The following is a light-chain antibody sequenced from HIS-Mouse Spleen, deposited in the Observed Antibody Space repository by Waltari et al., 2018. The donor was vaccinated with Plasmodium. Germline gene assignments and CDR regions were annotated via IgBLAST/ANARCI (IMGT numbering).Light chain of an antibody. CDR3: QQYGSSPYT. CDR1: HSVSSRY. Sequence: EIVLTQSPGTLSFSPGERATLSCRASHSVSSRYLAWYQQKPGQAPRLLIYGASSRATGIPDRFSGSGSGTDFTLTISRLEPEDFAVYYCQQYGSSPYTFGQGTKLEIK. J-gene: IGKJ2*01. CDR2: GAS. V-gene: IGKV3-20*01.